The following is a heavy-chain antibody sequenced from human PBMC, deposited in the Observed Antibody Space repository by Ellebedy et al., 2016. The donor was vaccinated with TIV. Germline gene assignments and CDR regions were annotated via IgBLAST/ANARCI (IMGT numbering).Heavy chain of an antibody. Sequence: GESLKISCAASGFTFSTYSMTWVRQAPGKGLAWVSSLSSSSIYIYYAGSSKGRFTISRDKAKNSQYLQMNSLRAEDTAVYYCARGDSGTYLGKVKFGDWGQGTLVTVSS. V-gene: IGHV3-21*06. CDR1: GFTFSTYS. CDR2: LSSSSIYI. CDR3: ARGDSGTYLGKVKFGD. J-gene: IGHJ4*02. D-gene: IGHD1-26*01.